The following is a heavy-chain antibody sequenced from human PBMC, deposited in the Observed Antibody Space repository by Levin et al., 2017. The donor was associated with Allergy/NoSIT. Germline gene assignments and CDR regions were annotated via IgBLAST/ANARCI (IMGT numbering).Heavy chain of an antibody. CDR1: GGSISSSSYY. Sequence: SETLSLTCTVSGGSISSSSYYWGWIRQPPGRGLEWIGSLYYSGSTYYNPSLKSRVTISVDTSKNQFSLKLSSVTAADTAVYYCARHLNYYYYYYMDGWGKGTTVTVSS. V-gene: IGHV4-39*01. J-gene: IGHJ6*03. CDR2: LYYSGST. CDR3: ARHLNYYYYYYMDG.